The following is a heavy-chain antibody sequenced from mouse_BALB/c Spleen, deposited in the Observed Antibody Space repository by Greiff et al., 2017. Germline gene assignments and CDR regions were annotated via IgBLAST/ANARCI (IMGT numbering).Heavy chain of an antibody. CDR2: IDPENGNT. D-gene: IGHD1-2*01. CDR3: ARYGTTAPAWFAY. V-gene: IGHV14-1*02. Sequence: VQLQQSGAELVRPGALVKLSCKASGFNIKDYYMHWVKQRPEQGLEWIGWIDPENGNTIYDPKFQGKASITADTSSNTAYLQLSSLTSEDTAVYYCARYGTTAPAWFAYWDQGTLVTVSA. J-gene: IGHJ3*01. CDR1: GFNIKDYY.